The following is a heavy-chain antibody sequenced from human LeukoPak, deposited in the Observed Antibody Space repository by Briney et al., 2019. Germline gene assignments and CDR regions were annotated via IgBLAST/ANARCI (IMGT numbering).Heavy chain of an antibody. J-gene: IGHJ4*02. D-gene: IGHD5-18*01. CDR3: SASKQLWLRGLFDY. V-gene: IGHV4-59*01. CDR1: GDSISTYY. Sequence: SETLSLTCSVSGDSISTYYWSWIRQLPGKPLKRIGYVYYSGSTDYNPSLKSRVTISVDTSKKQFSLNLNSVTAADTAVYYCSASKQLWLRGLFDYWGQGTLVTVSS. CDR2: VYYSGST.